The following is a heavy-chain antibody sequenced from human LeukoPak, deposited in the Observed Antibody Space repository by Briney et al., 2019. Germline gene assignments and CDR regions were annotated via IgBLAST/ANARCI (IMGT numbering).Heavy chain of an antibody. Sequence: SETLSLTCTVSGGFISSYYWYWIRQPPGKGLEWIGYIYYSGSTDYNPSLKSRVTISVDTSNNQFSLKLTSVTAADTAVYYCARRGAARCYDGLDVWGQGTTVTVSS. CDR3: ARRGAARCYDGLDV. V-gene: IGHV4-59*08. CDR1: GGFISSYY. J-gene: IGHJ6*02. D-gene: IGHD6-6*01. CDR2: IYYSGST.